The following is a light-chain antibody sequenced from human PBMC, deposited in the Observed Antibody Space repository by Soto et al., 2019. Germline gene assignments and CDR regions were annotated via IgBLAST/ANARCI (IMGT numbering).Light chain of an antibody. CDR3: QQSYSTPVLT. V-gene: IGKV1-39*01. J-gene: IGKJ4*01. Sequence: DIQMTQSPSSLSASVGDRVTITCRASQSISSYLNWYQQKPGKAPKLLIYAASRLQSGVPSRFSGSGSGTDFTLTISSLQPEDFATYYCQQSYSTPVLTFGGGTKVEIK. CDR1: QSISSY. CDR2: AAS.